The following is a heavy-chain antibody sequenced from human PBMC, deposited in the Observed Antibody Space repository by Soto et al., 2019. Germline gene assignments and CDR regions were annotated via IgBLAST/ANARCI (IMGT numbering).Heavy chain of an antibody. V-gene: IGHV3-23*01. J-gene: IGHJ3*02. CDR1: GFTFSSYA. CDR2: ISGSGGST. CDR3: ATKKGRSSSLWDAFDI. D-gene: IGHD6-6*01. Sequence: LRLSCAASGFTFSSYAMSWVRQAPGKGLEWVSAISGSGGSTYYADSVKGRFTISRDNSKNTLYLQMNSLRAEDTAVYYCATKKGRSSSLWDAFDIWGQGTMVTVSS.